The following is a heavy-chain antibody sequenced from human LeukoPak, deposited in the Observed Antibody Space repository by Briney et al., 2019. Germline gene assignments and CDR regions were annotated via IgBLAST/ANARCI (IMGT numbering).Heavy chain of an antibody. V-gene: IGHV3-21*01. CDR2: ISSSSSYI. Sequence: PGGSLRLSCAASGFTFSSYSMNWVRQAPGKGLEWVSSISSSSSYIYYADSVKGRFTISRDNAKNLLYLQMNSLRAEDTAVYYCARGGSYYEIYFDYWGQGTLVTVSS. CDR3: ARGGSYYEIYFDY. J-gene: IGHJ4*02. CDR1: GFTFSSYS. D-gene: IGHD1-26*01.